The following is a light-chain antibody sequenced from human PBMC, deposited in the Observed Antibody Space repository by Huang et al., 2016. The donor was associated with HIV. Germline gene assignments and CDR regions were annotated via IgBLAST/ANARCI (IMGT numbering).Light chain of an antibody. CDR1: RRVNTN. V-gene: IGKV3-15*01. CDR2: GSS. J-gene: IGKJ4*01. CDR3: HQYDNWRLS. Sequence: IVMTQSPASLSVSPGERATLYCRANRRVNTNLAWYQQRPGQAPRLSIYGSSTRAPVIPSRFRRSGSGTDFSLTISSLQSEDFALYYCHQYDNWRLSFGGGTRVDI.